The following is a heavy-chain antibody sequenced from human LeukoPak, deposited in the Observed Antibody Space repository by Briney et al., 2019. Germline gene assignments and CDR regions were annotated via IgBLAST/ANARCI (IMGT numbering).Heavy chain of an antibody. D-gene: IGHD3-22*01. Sequence: PSETLSLTCTVSGGSISSYYWSWIRQPPGKGLEWIGYIYYSGSTNYNPSLMSRVTISVDTSKNQFSLKLSSVTAADTAVYYCARVYYYDSSGFFPRPHAFDIWGQGTMVTVSS. CDR3: ARVYYYDSSGFFPRPHAFDI. V-gene: IGHV4-59*08. J-gene: IGHJ3*02. CDR2: IYYSGST. CDR1: GGSISSYY.